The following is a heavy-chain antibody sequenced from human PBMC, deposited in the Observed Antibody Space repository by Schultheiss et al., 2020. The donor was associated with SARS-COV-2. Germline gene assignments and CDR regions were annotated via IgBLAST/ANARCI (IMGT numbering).Heavy chain of an antibody. CDR1: GGSISSYY. D-gene: IGHD6-19*01. J-gene: IGHJ4*02. CDR2: IYYSGST. Sequence: KLSLTCTVSGGSISSYYWSWIRQPPGKGLEWIGYIYYSGSTNYNPSLKSRVTISVDTSKNQFSLKLSSVTAADTAVYYCARDSAVAGILPPDYWGQGTLVTVSS. CDR3: ARDSAVAGILPPDY. V-gene: IGHV4-59*12.